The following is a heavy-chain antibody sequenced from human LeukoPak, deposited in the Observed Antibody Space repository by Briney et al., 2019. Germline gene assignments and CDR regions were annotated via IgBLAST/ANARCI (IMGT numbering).Heavy chain of an antibody. J-gene: IGHJ5*02. D-gene: IGHD3-10*01. CDR2: IIPIFGTA. V-gene: IGHV1-69*05. CDR3: ARARVGFGELFAGWFDP. Sequence: ASVKVSCKASGGTFSSYAISWVRQAPGQGLEWMGGIIPIFGTANYAQKFQGRVTITTDESTSTAYMELSSLRSEDTVVYYCARARVGFGELFAGWFDPWGQGTLVTVSS. CDR1: GGTFSSYA.